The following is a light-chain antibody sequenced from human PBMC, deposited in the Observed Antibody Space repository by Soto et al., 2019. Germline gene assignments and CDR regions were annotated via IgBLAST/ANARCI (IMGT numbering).Light chain of an antibody. CDR1: QSVRSN. CDR2: GAS. V-gene: IGKV3D-15*01. J-gene: IGKJ5*01. Sequence: EIVMTHSPATLSVSPFEIVSLSFSASQSVRSNLAWYQQKPGQAPRLLIYGASSRATGIPDRFSGSGSGTEFTLTISSLQPDDFATYYCQQHNSYSPWTFGQGTRLEIK. CDR3: QQHNSYSPWT.